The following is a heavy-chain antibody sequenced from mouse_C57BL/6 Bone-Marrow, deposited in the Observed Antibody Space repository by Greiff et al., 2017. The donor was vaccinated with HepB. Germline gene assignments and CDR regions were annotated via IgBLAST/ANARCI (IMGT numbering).Heavy chain of an antibody. CDR2: ISYDGSN. CDR1: GYSITSGYY. J-gene: IGHJ3*01. V-gene: IGHV3-6*01. Sequence: ESGPGLVKPSQSLSLTCSVTGYSITSGYYWNWIRQFPGNKLEWMGYISYDGSNNYNPSLKNRISITRDTSKNQFFLKLNSVTTEDTATYYCARGRLRRFAYWGQGTLVTVSA. D-gene: IGHD2-2*01. CDR3: ARGRLRRFAY.